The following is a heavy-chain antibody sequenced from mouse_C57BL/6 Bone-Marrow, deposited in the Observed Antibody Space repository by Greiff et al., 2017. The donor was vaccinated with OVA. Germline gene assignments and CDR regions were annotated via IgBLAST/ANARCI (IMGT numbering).Heavy chain of an antibody. CDR1: GFTFSSYA. Sequence: EVHLVESGEGLVKPGGSLKLSCAASGFTFSSYAMSWVRQTPEKRLEWVAYISSGGDYIYYAENVKGRFTISRDNARNTLYLQMSSLESEDTAMYYCTRGVFDYWGQGTTLTVSS. CDR3: TRGVFDY. J-gene: IGHJ2*01. V-gene: IGHV5-9-1*02. CDR2: ISSGGDYI.